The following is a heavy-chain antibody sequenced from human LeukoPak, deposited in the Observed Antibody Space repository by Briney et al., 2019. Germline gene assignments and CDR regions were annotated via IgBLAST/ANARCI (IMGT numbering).Heavy chain of an antibody. Sequence: ASVKVSCKASGYTFTSYGISWVRQAPGQGLEWMGWISAYNGNTNYAQKLQGRVTMTTDTSTSTAYMELRSLRYDDTAVYYCARGPEGFDWLPRVDPWGQGALVTVSS. CDR1: GYTFTSYG. D-gene: IGHD3-9*01. V-gene: IGHV1-18*04. CDR2: ISAYNGNT. J-gene: IGHJ5*02. CDR3: ARGPEGFDWLPRVDP.